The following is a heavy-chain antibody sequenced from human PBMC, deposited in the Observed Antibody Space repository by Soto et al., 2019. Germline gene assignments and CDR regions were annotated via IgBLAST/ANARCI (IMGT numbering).Heavy chain of an antibody. CDR3: ASGSTNGYFDY. Sequence: SETLSLTCAVYGGSFSGYYWSWIRQPPGKGLEWIGEINHSGSTNYNPSLKSRVTISVDTSKNQFSLKLSSVTAADTAVYYCASGSTNGYFDYWGQGTLVTVSS. D-gene: IGHD2-8*01. CDR2: INHSGST. J-gene: IGHJ4*02. V-gene: IGHV4-34*01. CDR1: GGSFSGYY.